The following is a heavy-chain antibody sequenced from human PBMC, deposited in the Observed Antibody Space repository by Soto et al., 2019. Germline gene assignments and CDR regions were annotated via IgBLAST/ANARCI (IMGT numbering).Heavy chain of an antibody. CDR1: GYSLSTYG. CDR3: ARGGSYGVDY. J-gene: IGHJ4*02. D-gene: IGHD3-10*01. Sequence: QVQLVQSGGEVKKPGASVKVSCKTSGYSLSTYGISWVRQAPGQGLEWMGWISVFNGNTNYARKVQDRVIISTDTSTSTAYMELGSLASDDTAIYYCARGGSYGVDYWGQGTLVTVSS. V-gene: IGHV1-18*01. CDR2: ISVFNGNT.